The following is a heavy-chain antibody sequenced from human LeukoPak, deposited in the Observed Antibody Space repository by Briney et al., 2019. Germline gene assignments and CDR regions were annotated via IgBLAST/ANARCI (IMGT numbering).Heavy chain of an antibody. D-gene: IGHD5-18*01. CDR1: GFTFNSYA. CDR3: ARETGYSYEYYFAY. CDR2: NSSNRGST. J-gene: IGHJ4*02. Sequence: GGSLRLSCAASGFTFNSYAMHWLPQAPGKGLEYVSANSSNRGSTFYAISVKGSFTISRDNSKNTLYPQMGSVRAEDMAVYYCARETGYSYEYYFAYWGQGTLVTVSS. V-gene: IGHV3-64*01.